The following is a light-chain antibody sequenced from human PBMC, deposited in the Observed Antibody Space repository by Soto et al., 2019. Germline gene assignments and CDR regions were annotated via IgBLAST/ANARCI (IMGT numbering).Light chain of an antibody. V-gene: IGKV1-5*01. CDR2: NAS. CDR1: QSISNW. CDR3: KQYNSYSSFT. J-gene: IGKJ2*01. Sequence: DIQMTQSPSTLSASVGDTVTITCRASQSISNWLAWYQQKPGQAPKGLIYNASSLESGVPARFSGSGSGTEFTLTISSLQPDDVATYYCKQYNSYSSFTFGQGTKLEIK.